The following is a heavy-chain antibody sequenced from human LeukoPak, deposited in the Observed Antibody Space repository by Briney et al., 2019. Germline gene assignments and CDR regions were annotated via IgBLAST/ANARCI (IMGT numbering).Heavy chain of an antibody. CDR2: IIPIFGTA. Sequence: GASVKVSCKASGGTFSSYAISWVRQAPGQGLEWMGGIIPIFGTANYAQKFQGRVTITADESTSTAYMELSSLRSEDTAVYYCARDCIALNLVTAHFDYWGQGTLVTVSS. CDR1: GGTFSSYA. V-gene: IGHV1-69*13. CDR3: ARDCIALNLVTAHFDY. D-gene: IGHD6-13*01. J-gene: IGHJ4*02.